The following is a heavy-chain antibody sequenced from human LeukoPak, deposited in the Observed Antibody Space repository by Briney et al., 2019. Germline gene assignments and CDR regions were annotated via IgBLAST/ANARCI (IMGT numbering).Heavy chain of an antibody. D-gene: IGHD6-13*01. Sequence: GGSLRLSCAASGFTFRDYSINWVRQAPGKGLEWVSAISGSGGSTYYADSVKGRFTISRDNSKNTLYLQMNSLRAEDTAVYYCAKQQQPLYFDYWGQGTLVTVSS. CDR2: ISGSGGST. CDR1: GFTFRDYS. V-gene: IGHV3-23*01. CDR3: AKQQQPLYFDY. J-gene: IGHJ4*02.